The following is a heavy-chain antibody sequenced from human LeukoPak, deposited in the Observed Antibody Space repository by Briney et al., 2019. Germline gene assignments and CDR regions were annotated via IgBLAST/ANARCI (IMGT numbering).Heavy chain of an antibody. CDR3: ARGRSSSWYSYYYYGMDV. D-gene: IGHD6-13*01. V-gene: IGHV1-8*01. J-gene: IGHJ6*02. CDR2: MNPNSGNT. Sequence: GASVKVSCKASGYTFTSYDINWVRQATGQGLEWMGWMNPNSGNTGYAQKFQGRVTMTRNTSISTAYMELSSLRSEDTAVYYCARGRSSSWYSYYYYGMDVWGQGTTVTVSS. CDR1: GYTFTSYD.